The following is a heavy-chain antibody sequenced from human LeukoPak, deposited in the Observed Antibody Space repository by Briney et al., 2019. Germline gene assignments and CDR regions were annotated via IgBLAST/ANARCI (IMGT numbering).Heavy chain of an antibody. CDR3: ARDPLYGYAAAANYYFDY. D-gene: IGHD5-18*01. Sequence: PGGSLRLSCAASGFTFSNYAMHWVRQAPGKGLEWVAVISYAGNNKYYADSGKGRFTISRDNPKNTLYLQTNTLSTEDTAVYYCARDPLYGYAAAANYYFDYWGQGTLVTVSS. CDR1: GFTFSNYA. CDR2: ISYAGNNK. J-gene: IGHJ4*02. V-gene: IGHV3-30-3*01.